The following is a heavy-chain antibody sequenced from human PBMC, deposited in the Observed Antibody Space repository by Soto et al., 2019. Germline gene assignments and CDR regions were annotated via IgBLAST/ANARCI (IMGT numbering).Heavy chain of an antibody. D-gene: IGHD5-18*01. CDR1: GYTFTGYY. Sequence: ASVKVSCKASGYTFTGYYMHWVRQAPGQGLEWMGWINPNSGGTNYAQKFQGWVTMTRDTSISTAYMELSRLRSDDTAVYYCARAVDTATVDNWFDPWGQGTLVTVS. CDR3: ARAVDTATVDNWFDP. V-gene: IGHV1-2*04. J-gene: IGHJ5*02. CDR2: INPNSGGT.